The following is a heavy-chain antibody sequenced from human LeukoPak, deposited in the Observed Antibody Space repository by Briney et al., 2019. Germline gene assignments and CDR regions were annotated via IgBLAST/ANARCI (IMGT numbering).Heavy chain of an antibody. CDR3: ARGSVNYDFWSGYYKYYYYGMDV. CDR2: INHSGST. D-gene: IGHD3-3*01. CDR1: GGSFSGYY. V-gene: IGHV4-34*01. Sequence: SETLSLTCAVYGGSFSGYYWSWIRQPPGKGLEWIGEINHSGSTNYNPSLKSRVTISVETSKNQFSLKLSSVTAADTAVYYCARGSVNYDFWSGYYKYYYYGMDVWGQGTTVTVSS. J-gene: IGHJ6*02.